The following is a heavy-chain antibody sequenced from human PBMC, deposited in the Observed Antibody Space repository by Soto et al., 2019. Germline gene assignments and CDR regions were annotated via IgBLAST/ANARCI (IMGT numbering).Heavy chain of an antibody. Sequence: GGSLRLSCAASRFVFDDYWMSWVRQAPGKGLEWVANIKQDGSEKYYVDSVKGRFTISRDNAKNSLYLQMNSLRAEDTAVYYCARDLRYDGTTAFDYWGQGTLVTVSS. CDR1: RFVFDDYW. CDR2: IKQDGSEK. CDR3: ARDLRYDGTTAFDY. D-gene: IGHD1-1*01. V-gene: IGHV3-7*04. J-gene: IGHJ4*02.